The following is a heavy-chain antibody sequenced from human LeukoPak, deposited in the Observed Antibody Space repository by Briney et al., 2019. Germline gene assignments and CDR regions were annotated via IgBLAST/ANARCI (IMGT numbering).Heavy chain of an antibody. J-gene: IGHJ3*02. CDR1: SGSISSTNYY. CDR3: AKFVHIAFDI. V-gene: IGHV4-39*01. Sequence: SETLSLTCTVSSGSISSTNYYWGWIRQPPGKGLEWIGSIYYSGSTYFNPSLKSRVTISVDTSKNQFSLKLSSVTAADTAVYYCAKFVHIAFDIWGQGTMVTVSS. CDR2: IYYSGST. D-gene: IGHD1-1*01.